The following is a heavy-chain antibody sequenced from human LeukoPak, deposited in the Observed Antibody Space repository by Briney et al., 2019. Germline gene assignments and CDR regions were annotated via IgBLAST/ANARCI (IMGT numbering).Heavy chain of an antibody. CDR3: ARGMTTHDY. Sequence: GESLKISCKGSGYTFTTYWIAWVRQMPGKGLECMGIIYPDNSNTRYSPSFQGQVTISADKSINTAYLQWSSLKASDTATYYCARGMTTHDYWGQGTQVTVSS. J-gene: IGHJ4*02. D-gene: IGHD4-11*01. CDR1: GYTFTTYW. V-gene: IGHV5-51*01. CDR2: IYPDNSNT.